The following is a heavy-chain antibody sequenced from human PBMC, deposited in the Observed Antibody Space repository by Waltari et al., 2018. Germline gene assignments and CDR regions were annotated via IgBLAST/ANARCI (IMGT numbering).Heavy chain of an antibody. D-gene: IGHD6-19*01. CDR2: ISGSAGTT. J-gene: IGHJ3*01. CDR1: GTIFSKSS. CDR3: AKDRSGWSSDGFDL. Sequence: EVPLLESGGCLIPPGRSLRLSCAASGTIFSKSSMVWLRQAPVKGLEWVSSISGSAGTTVYADSVKGRFTISRDKAKNTLYLEMNGLRADDSAMYYCAKDRSGWSSDGFDLWGQGTMVTV. V-gene: IGHV3-23*01.